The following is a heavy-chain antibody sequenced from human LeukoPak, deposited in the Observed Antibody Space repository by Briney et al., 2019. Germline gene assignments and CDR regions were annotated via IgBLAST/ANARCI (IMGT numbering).Heavy chain of an antibody. CDR3: ARLREIPVFGVVTKSTSYFDY. D-gene: IGHD3-3*01. Sequence: PGGSPRLSCAASGFTFTNYWMSWVRRAPGKGLELVANIKQDRSEKYYVDSVKGRFTISRDNAKNSLYLQMNSLRAEDTAVYYCARLREIPVFGVVTKSTSYFDYWGQGTLVTVSS. CDR1: GFTFTNYW. J-gene: IGHJ4*02. CDR2: IKQDRSEK. V-gene: IGHV3-7*01.